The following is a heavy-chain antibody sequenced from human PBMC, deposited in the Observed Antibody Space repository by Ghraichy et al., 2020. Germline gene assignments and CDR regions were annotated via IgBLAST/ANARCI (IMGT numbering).Heavy chain of an antibody. CDR2: ISGSGGST. CDR3: AKDRGSSSFDSYYFDY. D-gene: IGHD6-6*01. V-gene: IGHV3-23*01. CDR1: GFTFSSYA. Sequence: GESMNISCAASGFTFSSYAMSWVRQAPGKGLEWVSAISGSGGSTYYADSVKGRFTISRDNSKNTLYLQMNSLRAEDTAVYYCAKDRGSSSFDSYYFDYWGQGTLVTVSS. J-gene: IGHJ4*02.